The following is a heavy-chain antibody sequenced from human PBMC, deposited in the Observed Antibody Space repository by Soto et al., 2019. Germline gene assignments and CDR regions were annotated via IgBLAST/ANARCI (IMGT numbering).Heavy chain of an antibody. J-gene: IGHJ4*02. CDR3: ARDYCSSTSCYIFDY. V-gene: IGHV3-23*01. CDR1: VFTFSSYA. Sequence: WGALVVSCASCVFTFSSYAMGWVRQAPGKGLEWVSAISGSGGSTYYADSVKGRFTISRDNSKNTLYLQMNSLRAEDTAVYYCARDYCSSTSCYIFDYWGQGTMVTVSS. CDR2: ISGSGGST. D-gene: IGHD2-2*02.